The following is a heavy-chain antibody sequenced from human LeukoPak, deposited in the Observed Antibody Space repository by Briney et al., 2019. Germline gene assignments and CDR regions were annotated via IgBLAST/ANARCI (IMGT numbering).Heavy chain of an antibody. CDR2: IYYSGST. J-gene: IGHJ4*02. D-gene: IGHD3-10*01. Sequence: SETLSLTCTVSGGSISSSSYYWGWIRQPPGKGLEWNGSIYYSGSTYYNPSLKSRVTISVDTSKNQFSLKLSSVTAADTAVYYCARYGSGSLFDYWGQGTLVTVSS. CDR1: GGSISSSSYY. CDR3: ARYGSGSLFDY. V-gene: IGHV4-39*07.